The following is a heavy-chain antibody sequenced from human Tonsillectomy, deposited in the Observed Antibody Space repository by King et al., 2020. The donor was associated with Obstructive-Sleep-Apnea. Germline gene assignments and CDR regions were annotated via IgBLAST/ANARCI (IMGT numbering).Heavy chain of an antibody. J-gene: IGHJ6*02. CDR2: INPDSGDT. Sequence: VQLVQSGAEVKKPGASVKVSCKASGYTFTGYYMHWVRQAPGQGLEWMGWINPDSGDTDYAQKFQGRVTVTRDTYITTAYMQLSSLRSDDTAVYYCARAGDFGDGYYYVMDVWGQGTTVTVSS. CDR1: GYTFTGYY. CDR3: ARAGDFGDGYYYVMDV. D-gene: IGHD4-17*01. V-gene: IGHV1-2*02.